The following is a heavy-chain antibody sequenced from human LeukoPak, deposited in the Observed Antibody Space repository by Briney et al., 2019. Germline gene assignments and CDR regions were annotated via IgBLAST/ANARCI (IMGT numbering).Heavy chain of an antibody. J-gene: IGHJ5*02. V-gene: IGHV3-66*02. D-gene: IGHD2-2*01. Sequence: PGGSLRLSCAASGFTVSSNYMSWVRQAPGKGLEWVSVIYSGGSTYYADSVKGRFTISRDNSKNTLYLQMNSLRAEDTAVYYCARGPSSPSCCREFCGLGWFDPWGQGTLVTVSS. CDR1: GFTVSSNY. CDR3: ARGPSSPSCCREFCGLGWFDP. CDR2: IYSGGST.